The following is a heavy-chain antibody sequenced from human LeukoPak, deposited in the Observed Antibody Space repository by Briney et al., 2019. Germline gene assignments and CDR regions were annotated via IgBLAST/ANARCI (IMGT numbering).Heavy chain of an antibody. J-gene: IGHJ4*02. CDR2: ISPYNDNT. CDR3: ARELSYYGSGNYYQGRGYYFDY. D-gene: IGHD3-10*01. CDR1: GYTFTTNG. Sequence: GASLKVSCKDSGYTFTTNGISWVRQAPGQGLEWMGWISPYNDNTNYAEKVQGRITMTTDTYTRTVFMELGSLTSDDTAVYYCARELSYYGSGNYYQGRGYYFDYWGQGTLLTVSS. V-gene: IGHV1-18*01.